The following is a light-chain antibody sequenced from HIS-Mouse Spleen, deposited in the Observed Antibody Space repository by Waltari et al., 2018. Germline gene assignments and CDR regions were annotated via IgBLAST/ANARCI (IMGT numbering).Light chain of an antibody. CDR1: SSDVGSYHL. Sequence: QSALTQPASVSGSPGQSITISCTGTSSDVGSYHLVSWYQQHPGKAPNLMIYEGSKRPSGVSNRCSGSKSGNTASLTISGLQAEDEADYYCCSYAGSSTLVFGGGTKLTVL. CDR2: EGS. CDR3: CSYAGSSTLV. V-gene: IGLV2-23*01. J-gene: IGLJ3*02.